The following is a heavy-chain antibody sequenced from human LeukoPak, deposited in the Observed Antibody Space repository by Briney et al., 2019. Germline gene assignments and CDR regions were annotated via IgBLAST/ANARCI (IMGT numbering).Heavy chain of an antibody. V-gene: IGHV1-18*04. D-gene: IGHD4-17*01. CDR2: ISAYSGNT. CDR1: GYTFTGYY. CDR3: ARMGTTVTTSYYYGMDV. Sequence: GASVKVSCKASGYTFTGYYMHWVRQAPGQGLEWMGWISAYSGNTNYAQKLQGRVTMTTDTSTSTDYMELRSLRSDDTAVYYCARMGTTVTTSYYYGMDVWGQGTTVTVSS. J-gene: IGHJ6*02.